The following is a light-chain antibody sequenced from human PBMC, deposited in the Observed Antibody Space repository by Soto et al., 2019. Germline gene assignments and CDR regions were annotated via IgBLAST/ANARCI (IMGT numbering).Light chain of an antibody. CDR2: EVY. CDR3: SASAGSSTWV. CDR1: SSDVGGYNY. Sequence: QSAPTQPPSASGSPGQSVTFSCTGTSSDVGGYNYVSWYQQYPGKAPKLMIYEVYKRPSGVPDRFSGSKSGNTASLTVSGLQPEDEADYYCSASAGSSTWVFGGGTKVTVL. V-gene: IGLV2-8*01. J-gene: IGLJ3*02.